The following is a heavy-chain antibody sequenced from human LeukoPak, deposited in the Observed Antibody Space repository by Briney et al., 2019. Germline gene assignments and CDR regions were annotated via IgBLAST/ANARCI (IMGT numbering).Heavy chain of an antibody. CDR2: IDTDGSTA. V-gene: IGHV3-74*01. D-gene: IGHD4-17*01. Sequence: GGSLRLSCAASGLTFSSYWMHWVRQAPAKGLVSVSRIDTDGSTASYADSVNGQFTISRDNTTNTLYLQLNSLRAEDTAVYFCARAKTTVSINWFDPWGQGTLVTVSS. CDR3: ARAKTTVSINWFDP. CDR1: GLTFSSYW. J-gene: IGHJ5*02.